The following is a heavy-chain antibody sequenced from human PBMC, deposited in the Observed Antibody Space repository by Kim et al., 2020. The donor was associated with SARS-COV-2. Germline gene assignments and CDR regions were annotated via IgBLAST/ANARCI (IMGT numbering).Heavy chain of an antibody. CDR1: GFTFSSYS. CDR2: ISSSSSTI. J-gene: IGHJ6*02. Sequence: GGSLRLSCAASGFTFSSYSMNWVRQAPGKGLEWVSYISSSSSTIYYADSVKGRFTISRDNAKNSLYLQMNSLRDEDTAVYYCARDYYGDYVDYYYYGMDVWGQGTTVTVSS. CDR3: ARDYYGDYVDYYYYGMDV. D-gene: IGHD4-17*01. V-gene: IGHV3-48*02.